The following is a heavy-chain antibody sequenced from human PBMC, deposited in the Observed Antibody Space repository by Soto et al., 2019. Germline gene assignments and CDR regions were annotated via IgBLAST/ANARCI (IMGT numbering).Heavy chain of an antibody. V-gene: IGHV3-30*03. CDR3: AREPRLLIWFGELHD. CDR1: GFTFSSYG. Sequence: PGGSLRLSCAASGFTFSSYGMHLVRQAPGKGLEWVAVISYDGSNKYYADSVKGRFTISRDNSKNTLYLQMNSLRAEDTAVYYCAREPRLLIWFGELHDWGRGTLVTVSS. CDR2: ISYDGSNK. D-gene: IGHD3-10*01. J-gene: IGHJ4*02.